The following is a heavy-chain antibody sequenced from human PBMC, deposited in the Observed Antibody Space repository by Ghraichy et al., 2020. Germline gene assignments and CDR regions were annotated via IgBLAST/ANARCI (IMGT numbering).Heavy chain of an antibody. Sequence: GESLNISCAASGFTFSSYAMSWVRQAPGKGLEWVSAISGSGGSTYYADSVKGRFTISRDNSKNTLYLQMNSLRAEDTAVYYCAKDRPSFWSGYSNPGGTYYFDYWGQGTLVTVSS. J-gene: IGHJ4*02. D-gene: IGHD3-3*01. CDR3: AKDRPSFWSGYSNPGGTYYFDY. CDR1: GFTFSSYA. V-gene: IGHV3-23*01. CDR2: ISGSGGST.